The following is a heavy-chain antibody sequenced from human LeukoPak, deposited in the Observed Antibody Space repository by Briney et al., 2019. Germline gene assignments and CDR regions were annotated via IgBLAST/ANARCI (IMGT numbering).Heavy chain of an antibody. CDR2: ISSSSSYI. D-gene: IGHD2-15*01. CDR1: GFTFSSYS. V-gene: IGHV3-21*01. Sequence: GGSLRLSCAASGFTFSSYSMNWVRQAPGKGLEWVSSISSSSSYIYYADSVKGRFTISRDNAKNSLYLQMNSLRAEDTAVYYCAREPREVAGAFDIWGQGTMVTVSS. J-gene: IGHJ3*02. CDR3: AREPREVAGAFDI.